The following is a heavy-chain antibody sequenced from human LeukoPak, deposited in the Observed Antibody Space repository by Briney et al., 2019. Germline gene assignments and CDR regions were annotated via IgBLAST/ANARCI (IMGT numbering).Heavy chain of an antibody. D-gene: IGHD6-19*01. CDR3: ARVMYSSGWSFDY. CDR1: GFTFSTYS. CDR2: ISSSSSYI. Sequence: GGSLRLSCAASGFTFSTYSMNWVRQAPGKGLEWVSSISSSSSYIYYADSVKGRFTISRDNAKNSLYLQMNSLRAEDTAVYYCARVMYSSGWSFDYWGQGTLVTVSS. V-gene: IGHV3-21*01. J-gene: IGHJ4*02.